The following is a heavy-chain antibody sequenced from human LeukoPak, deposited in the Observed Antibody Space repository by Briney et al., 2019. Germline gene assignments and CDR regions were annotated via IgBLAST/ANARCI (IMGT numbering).Heavy chain of an antibody. CDR3: ARWRGVQSEFVY. V-gene: IGHV3-7*01. Sequence: GGSLTLSCAASGSTFSTNWMSWVRQAPGKGLDWVASVKEDGSKKEYVDSVKGRFTISRDNAKNSVYLQMNTLRAEDTAVYYCARWRGVQSEFVYWGQGALVTVSS. CDR2: VKEDGSKK. D-gene: IGHD5-24*01. J-gene: IGHJ4*02. CDR1: GSTFSTNW.